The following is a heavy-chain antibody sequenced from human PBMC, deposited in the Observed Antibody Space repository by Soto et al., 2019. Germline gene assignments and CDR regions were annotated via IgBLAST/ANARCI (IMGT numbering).Heavy chain of an antibody. CDR3: ARRGDSYAVFDY. CDR2: TYYRGSS. Sequence: SETLSLTCTVSGGSISSRDYYWGWIRQPPGKGLEWIGTTYYRGSSHYNPSLKSRVAVSLDTSKNQISLKLSSVTAADTAVYYCARRGDSYAVFDYWGPGTLVTSPQ. D-gene: IGHD5-18*01. J-gene: IGHJ4*02. CDR1: GGSISSRDYY. V-gene: IGHV4-39*01.